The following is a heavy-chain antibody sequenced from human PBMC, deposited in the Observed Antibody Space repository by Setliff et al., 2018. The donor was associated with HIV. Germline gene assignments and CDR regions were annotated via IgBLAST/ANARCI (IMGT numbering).Heavy chain of an antibody. D-gene: IGHD3-3*01. Sequence: ASVKVSCKASGYTFTSYGISWVRQAPGQGLEWMGWISAYNGNTNYAQKLQGRVTMTTDTSASTAYVELSSLRSEDTAVYYCARDRRITIFGVVSVVPSKRTKTRSAFDYWGQGTLVTVSS. CDR1: GYTFTSYG. J-gene: IGHJ4*02. V-gene: IGHV1-18*01. CDR3: ARDRRITIFGVVSVVPSKRTKTRSAFDY. CDR2: ISAYNGNT.